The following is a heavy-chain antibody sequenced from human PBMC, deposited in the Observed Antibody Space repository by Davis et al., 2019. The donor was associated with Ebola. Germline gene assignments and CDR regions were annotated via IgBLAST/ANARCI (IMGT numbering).Heavy chain of an antibody. CDR2: AWHHGNNI. V-gene: IGHV3-33*01. D-gene: IGHD6-13*01. CDR1: GFAFSDRV. CDR3: ARDPYSQAYFDF. Sequence: GESLKISCTASGFAFSDRVLHWVRQAPGKGLEWVAAAWHHGNNIYYADSVKGRFTLSRDNSKNTLFLQMNSLRVEDTALYYCARDPYSQAYFDFWGQGTLVTVSS. J-gene: IGHJ4*02.